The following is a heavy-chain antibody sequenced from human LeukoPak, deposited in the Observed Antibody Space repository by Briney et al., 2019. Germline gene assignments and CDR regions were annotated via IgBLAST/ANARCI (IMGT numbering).Heavy chain of an antibody. J-gene: IGHJ4*02. D-gene: IGHD6-13*01. CDR1: GFTFSSYG. CDR2: ISYDGSDK. V-gene: IGHV3-30*03. CDR3: ARDYSSRWYYFDY. Sequence: TGGSLRLSCAASGFTFSSYGMHWVRQAPGKGLEWVAVISYDGSDKYYADSVKGRFTISRDNSKNTLYLQMNSLRAEDTAVYYCARDYSSRWYYFDYWGQGTLVTVSS.